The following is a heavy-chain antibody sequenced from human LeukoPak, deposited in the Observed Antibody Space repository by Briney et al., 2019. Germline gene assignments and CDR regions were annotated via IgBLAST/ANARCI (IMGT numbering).Heavy chain of an antibody. CDR2: ISSSGNSI. CDR3: ARVRGRSTWYGGGLDC. D-gene: IGHD2-15*01. J-gene: IGHJ4*02. Sequence: GGSLRLSCAASGFTFSSYEMNWVRQAPGKGLEWVSYISSSGNSIYYAGSVKGRFTISRDNAKNSLDLHMNSLRAEDTAVYYCARVRGRSTWYGGGLDCWGQGTLVTVSS. V-gene: IGHV3-48*03. CDR1: GFTFSSYE.